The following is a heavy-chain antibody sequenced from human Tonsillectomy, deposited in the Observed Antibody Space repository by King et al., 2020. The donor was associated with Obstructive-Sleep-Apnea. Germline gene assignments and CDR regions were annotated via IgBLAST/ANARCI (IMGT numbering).Heavy chain of an antibody. CDR1: GFTFSSYS. V-gene: IGHV3-21*06. D-gene: IGHD5-18*01. J-gene: IGHJ5*02. CDR3: ARDEGYSYASGWFDP. Sequence: VQLVESGGGLIKPGGSLTLSCAASGFTFSSYSMSWVRQAPGKGLEWVSSITSSSSSKFYAVSVKGRFTISRDNAKNSLYLQMNSLRAEDTAVYYCARDEGYSYASGWFDPWGQGTLVTVSS. CDR2: ITSSSSSK.